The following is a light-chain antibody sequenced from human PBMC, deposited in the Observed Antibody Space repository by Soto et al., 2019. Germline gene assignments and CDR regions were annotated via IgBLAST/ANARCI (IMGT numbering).Light chain of an antibody. V-gene: IGKV4-1*01. J-gene: IGKJ1*01. CDR3: HQNYGTPRT. CDR2: WAS. CDR1: QSLLANCNNKNC. Sequence: DIVMTQSPDSLAVSLGERATINCKSSQSLLANCNNKNCLAWYQHKPGQPPKMLILWASTRESGVPDRLSGSGSGTDFTLTISSLQAEDAAVYYCHQNYGTPRTFGQGTKVEIK.